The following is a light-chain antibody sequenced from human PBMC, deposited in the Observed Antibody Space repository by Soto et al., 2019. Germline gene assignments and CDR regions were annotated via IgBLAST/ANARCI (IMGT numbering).Light chain of an antibody. CDR2: DAS. CDR1: QSVSSY. Sequence: EIVLTQSPATLSLSPGERATLSCRASQSVSSYLAWYQQKPGQAPRLLIYDASNRATGIPARFSGSGSGTHFTLTISSLEPEDFAVYYCQQRSNWPRSITFGQGTRLEIK. V-gene: IGKV3-11*01. J-gene: IGKJ5*01. CDR3: QQRSNWPRSIT.